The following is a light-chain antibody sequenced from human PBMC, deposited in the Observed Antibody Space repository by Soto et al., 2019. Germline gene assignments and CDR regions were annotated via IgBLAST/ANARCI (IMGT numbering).Light chain of an antibody. J-gene: IGKJ2*01. CDR1: QSVSSSY. Sequence: IVLTQSPGTLSWSPGERATLSCRASQSVSSSYLAWYQQKPGQAPRLLIYGASIRATGIPDRFSGSGSGTDFTITISRLEPEDFAVYYCQQYGSSLLYTFGQGTKLEIK. V-gene: IGKV3-20*01. CDR3: QQYGSSLLYT. CDR2: GAS.